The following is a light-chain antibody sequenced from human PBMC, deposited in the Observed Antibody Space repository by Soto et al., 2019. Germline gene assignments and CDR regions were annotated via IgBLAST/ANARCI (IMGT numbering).Light chain of an antibody. Sequence: DIVMTQSPLSLPVTLGQPASISCRSSQSLVSSDGDTYLNWFQQRPGQSPRRLISTVSNRDAGVPDRFSGSGSGTDFTLMISRVEAEDVGVYYCMQGSYWPPWTFGQGTKVEIK. CDR1: QSLVSSDGDTY. J-gene: IGKJ1*01. V-gene: IGKV2-30*01. CDR3: MQGSYWPPWT. CDR2: TVS.